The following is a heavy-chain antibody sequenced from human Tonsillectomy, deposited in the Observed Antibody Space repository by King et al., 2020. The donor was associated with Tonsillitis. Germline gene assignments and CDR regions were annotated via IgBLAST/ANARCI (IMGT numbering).Heavy chain of an antibody. D-gene: IGHD3-10*01. CDR2: ISSTSAFT. CDR1: GFTFSDYY. J-gene: IGHJ4*02. Sequence: VQLVESGGGLVKPGGSLRLSCVASGFTFSDYYMSWIRHTPGKGLEWLSYISSTSAFTKYADSLKGRFTISRDNAKNSLYLQMDSLGADDTAVYYCARGQASPILIFGYWGQGTLVTVSS. CDR3: ARGQASPILIFGY. V-gene: IGHV3-11*05.